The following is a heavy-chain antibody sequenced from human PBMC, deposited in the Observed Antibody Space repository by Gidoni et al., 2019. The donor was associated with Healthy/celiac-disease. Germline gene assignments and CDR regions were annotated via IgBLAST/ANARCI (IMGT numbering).Heavy chain of an antibody. CDR3: AKGVAAADSAPY. V-gene: IGHV3-23*01. CDR1: GFTFSSYA. D-gene: IGHD6-13*01. J-gene: IGHJ4*02. CDR2: ISGSGGST. Sequence: EVQLLESGGGLVQPGGSLRLSCAASGFTFSSYAMSWVRQAPGKGLEGVSAISGSGGSTYYADSVKGRFTISRDNSKNTLYLQMNSLRAEDTAVYYCAKGVAAADSAPYWGQGTLVTVSS.